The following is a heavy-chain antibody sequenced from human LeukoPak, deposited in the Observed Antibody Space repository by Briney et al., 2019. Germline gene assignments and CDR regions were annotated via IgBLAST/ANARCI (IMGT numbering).Heavy chain of an antibody. V-gene: IGHV3-48*02. Sequence: GGSLRLSCEASGFSFSSYGMNWVRQAPGKGLEWVSYISSGSGSIYYADSVKGRFTISRDNAKNSLYLQMNSLRDEDTAVYYCARDVRSSSNTPIEADYWGQGTLVTVSS. CDR3: ARDVRSSSNTPIEADY. CDR1: GFSFSSYG. CDR2: ISSGSGSI. D-gene: IGHD5-18*01. J-gene: IGHJ4*02.